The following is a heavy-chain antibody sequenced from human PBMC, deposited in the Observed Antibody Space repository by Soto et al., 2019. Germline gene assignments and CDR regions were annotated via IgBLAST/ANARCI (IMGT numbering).Heavy chain of an antibody. CDR2: INPSGGST. V-gene: IGHV1-46*01. CDR3: ARAGGGAAGEDGYYGMDV. J-gene: IGHJ6*02. CDR1: GYTFTSYY. D-gene: IGHD2-21*01. Sequence: ASVKVSCKASGYTFTSYYMHWVRQAPGQGLEWMGIINPSGGSTSYAQKFQGRVTMTRDASTSTVYMELSSLRSEDTAVYYCARAGGGAAGEDGYYGMDVWGQGTTVTVSS.